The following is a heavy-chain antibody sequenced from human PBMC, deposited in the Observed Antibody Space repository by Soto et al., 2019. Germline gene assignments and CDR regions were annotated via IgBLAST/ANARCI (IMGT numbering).Heavy chain of an antibody. CDR3: ARQEGHIEPMIGEFDF. V-gene: IGHV1-18*01. D-gene: IGHD3-10*02. J-gene: IGHJ4*02. Sequence: QVQLVQSGAEVKKPGASMKVSCKASGYTFTTYGVRWVRQAPGLGLEWMGWISAYNGNTNYAQKFHGRVTMTTDASANTAYLELRSLRSDDTAVYYCARQEGHIEPMIGEFDFWGQGTLVTVSS. CDR2: ISAYNGNT. CDR1: GYTFTTYG.